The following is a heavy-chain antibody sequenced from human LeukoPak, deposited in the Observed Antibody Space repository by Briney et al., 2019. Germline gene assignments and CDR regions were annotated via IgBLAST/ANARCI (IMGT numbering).Heavy chain of an antibody. CDR3: ARGPSYCDF. J-gene: IGHJ4*02. V-gene: IGHV4-31*03. CDR2: INYSGST. CDR1: GGSISSGNHY. Sequence: SETLSLTCSVSGGSISSGNHYWSWIRQHPGKGLEWIGYINYSGSTYYNPSLRSRITISVDTSKSQFSLKLTSVTAADTAVYFCARGPSYCDFWGQGTLVTVSS.